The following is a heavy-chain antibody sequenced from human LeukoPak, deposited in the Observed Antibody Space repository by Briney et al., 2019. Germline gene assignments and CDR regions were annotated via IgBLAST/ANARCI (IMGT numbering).Heavy chain of an antibody. V-gene: IGHV3-7*01. CDR1: GFTFSSYW. J-gene: IGHJ6*03. D-gene: IGHD3-9*01. CDR2: IKQDGSEK. CDR3: ARDELLRYFDWSNPKYYYYYYMDV. Sequence: GGSLRLSCAASGFTFSSYWMSWVRQAPGKGLEWVANIKQDGSEKYYVDSVKGRFTISRDNAKNSLYLQMNSLRAEDTAVYYCARDELLRYFDWSNPKYYYYYYMDVWGKGTTVTISS.